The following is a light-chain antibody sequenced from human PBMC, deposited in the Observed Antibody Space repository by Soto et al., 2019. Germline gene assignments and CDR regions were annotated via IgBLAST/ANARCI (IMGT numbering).Light chain of an antibody. Sequence: DTHMTQSPSTLSASVGDRVTITCRASQSISIWLAWYQQKPGRAPNLLIYGTSSLESGVPSRFSGSGSGTEFTLTISSLQPDDFTTYYCQHYNDYSWTFGQGTKVEIK. J-gene: IGKJ1*01. CDR3: QHYNDYSWT. CDR2: GTS. V-gene: IGKV1-5*03. CDR1: QSISIW.